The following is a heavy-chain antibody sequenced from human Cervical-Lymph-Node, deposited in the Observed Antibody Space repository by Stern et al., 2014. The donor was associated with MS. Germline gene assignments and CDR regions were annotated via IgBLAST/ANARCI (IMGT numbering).Heavy chain of an antibody. CDR1: GGTFSTYA. D-gene: IGHD3-9*01. J-gene: IGHJ4*02. CDR2: ITPIFGRT. Sequence: QVQLVQSGAGVKKPGSSVKVSCKASGGTFSTYAISWVRQAPGKGLEWMAGITPIFGRTNYAQRFQGRVTITADESTSTAYMELSSLRSEDTAVYYCARGWSYDILTGSSYWGQGTLVTVSS. V-gene: IGHV1-69*12. CDR3: ARGWSYDILTGSSY.